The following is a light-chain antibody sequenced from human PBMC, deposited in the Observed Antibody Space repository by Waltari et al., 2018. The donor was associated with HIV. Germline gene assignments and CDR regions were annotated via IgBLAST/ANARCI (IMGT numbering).Light chain of an antibody. CDR2: DTN. CDR1: SSNIGNNY. J-gene: IGLJ2*01. Sequence: QSVLTQPPSVSAAPGQKATISCSGSSSNIGNNYVSWYQQIPGTAPRLVIYDTNDRPSGIPDRFSGSKSGTSDTLGITGPQTGDEADYYCGTWDSSLSAVVFGGGTKLTVL. V-gene: IGLV1-51*01. CDR3: GTWDSSLSAVV.